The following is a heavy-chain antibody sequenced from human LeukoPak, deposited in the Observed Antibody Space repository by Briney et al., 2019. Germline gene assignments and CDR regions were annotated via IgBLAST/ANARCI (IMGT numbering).Heavy chain of an antibody. Sequence: GGSLRLSCAASGFTFSSYSMNWVRQAPGKGLEWVSSISSSSSYIYYADSVKGRFTISRDNAKNSLYLQMNSLRAEDTAVYYCAKSLDSYYYYYYMDVWGKGTTVTVSS. CDR2: ISSSSSYI. CDR3: AKSLDSYYYYYYMDV. J-gene: IGHJ6*03. CDR1: GFTFSSYS. D-gene: IGHD3-16*01. V-gene: IGHV3-21*01.